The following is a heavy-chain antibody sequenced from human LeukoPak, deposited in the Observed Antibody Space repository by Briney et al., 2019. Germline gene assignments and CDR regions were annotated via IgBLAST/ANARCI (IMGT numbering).Heavy chain of an antibody. CDR1: GGTFSSYA. Sequence: GASVKVSCKASGGTFSSYAISWVRQAPGQGLEWMGGIIPIFGTANYAQEFQGGVTITADKSTSTAYMELSSLRSEDTAVYYCARGYSSGWYEGHFDYWGQGTLVTVSS. CDR2: IIPIFGTA. CDR3: ARGYSSGWYEGHFDY. V-gene: IGHV1-69*06. J-gene: IGHJ4*02. D-gene: IGHD6-19*01.